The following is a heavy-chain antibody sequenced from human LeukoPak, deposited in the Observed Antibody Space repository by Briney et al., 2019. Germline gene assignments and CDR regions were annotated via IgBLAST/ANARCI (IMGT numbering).Heavy chain of an antibody. CDR2: LSGGGDSR. CDR3: AKAVRSMVTGGGYFDS. CDR1: GFAFSNYA. V-gene: IGHV3-23*01. Sequence: GGSLRLSCAASGFAFSNYAMSWVRQAPGKGLEWVSSLSGGGDSRYYADSVMGRFTISRDNSKNALYLQMNSLRAEDTAVYYCAKAVRSMVTGGGYFDSWGQGTLVTVSS. J-gene: IGHJ4*02. D-gene: IGHD3-10*01.